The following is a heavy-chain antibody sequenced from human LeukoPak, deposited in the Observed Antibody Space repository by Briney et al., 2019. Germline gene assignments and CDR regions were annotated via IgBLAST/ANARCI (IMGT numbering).Heavy chain of an antibody. D-gene: IGHD1-26*01. J-gene: IGHJ4*02. CDR3: ARDRGSSYYYDY. Sequence: ASVKVSCKASGYTFTDYSMHWVRQAPGQGLEWMGWINPNSGGTNYAQNFQGRVIMTRDTSIRTAYMELNRLRSDDTALYYCARDRGSSYYYDYWGQGTLVTVSS. CDR1: GYTFTDYS. CDR2: INPNSGGT. V-gene: IGHV1-2*02.